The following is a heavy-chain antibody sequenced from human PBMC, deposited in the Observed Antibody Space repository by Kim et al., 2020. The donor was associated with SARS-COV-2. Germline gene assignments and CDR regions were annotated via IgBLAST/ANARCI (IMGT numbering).Heavy chain of an antibody. CDR2: IYYSGST. J-gene: IGHJ5*02. CDR3: ARADYGSGSSYNWFDP. D-gene: IGHD3-10*01. Sequence: SETLSLTCTVSGGSISSYYWSWIRQPPGKGLEWIGYIYYSGSTNYNPSLKSRVTISVDTSKNQFSLKLSSVTAADTAVYYCARADYGSGSSYNWFDPWGQGTLVTVSS. CDR1: GGSISSYY. V-gene: IGHV4-59*13.